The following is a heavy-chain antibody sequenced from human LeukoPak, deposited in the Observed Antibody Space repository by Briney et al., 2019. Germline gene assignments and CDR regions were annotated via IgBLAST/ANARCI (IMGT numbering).Heavy chain of an antibody. J-gene: IGHJ4*02. V-gene: IGHV4-59*01. D-gene: IGHD1-26*01. CDR2: IYYSGST. CDR3: ARDTGSGSYLFDY. CDR1: GGSISSYY. Sequence: SATLSLTCTVSGGSISSYYWSWIRQPPGKGLEWIGYIYYSGSTNYNPSLKSRVTISVDTSKNQFSLKLSSVTAADTAVYYCARDTGSGSYLFDYWGQGTLVTVSS.